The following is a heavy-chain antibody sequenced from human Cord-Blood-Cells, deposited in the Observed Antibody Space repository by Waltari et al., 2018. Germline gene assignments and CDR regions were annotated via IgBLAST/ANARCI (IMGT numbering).Heavy chain of an antibody. CDR3: ARAAAPYLDDY. D-gene: IGHD2-2*01. V-gene: IGHV1-8*01. J-gene: IGHJ4*02. CDR2: MNPNSGNT. Sequence: TFTSYDINWVRQATGQGLEWMGWMNPNSGNTGYAQKFQGRVTMTRNTSISTAYMELSSLRSEDTAVYYCARAAAPYLDDYWGQGTLVTVSS. CDR1: TFTSYD.